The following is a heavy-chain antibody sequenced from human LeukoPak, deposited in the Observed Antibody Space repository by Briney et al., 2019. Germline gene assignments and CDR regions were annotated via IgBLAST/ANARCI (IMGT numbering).Heavy chain of an antibody. CDR2: IIPILGIA. CDR1: GGTFSSYT. CDR3: AISIVATILDY. V-gene: IGHV1-69*02. J-gene: IGHJ4*02. Sequence: GASVKVTCKASGGTFSSYTISWVRQAPGQGLEWMGRIIPILGIANYAQKFQGRVTITADKSTSTAYMELSSLRSEDTAVYYCAISIVATILDYWGQGTLVTVSS. D-gene: IGHD5-12*01.